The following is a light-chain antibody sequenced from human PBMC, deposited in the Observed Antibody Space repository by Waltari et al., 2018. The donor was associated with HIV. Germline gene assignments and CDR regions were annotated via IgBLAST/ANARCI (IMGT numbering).Light chain of an antibody. CDR2: EVS. CDR1: SRDVGGYTT. J-gene: IGLJ2*01. V-gene: IGLV2-23*02. Sequence: QSALTQPAPVSGSPGQSIPISCTGTSRDVGGYTTLSSYQHHPGKAPKLMIYEVSKRPSGVSNRFSGSKSGNTASLTISGLQAEDEADYYCCAYAGSTTYVIFGGGTKLTVL. CDR3: CAYAGSTTYVI.